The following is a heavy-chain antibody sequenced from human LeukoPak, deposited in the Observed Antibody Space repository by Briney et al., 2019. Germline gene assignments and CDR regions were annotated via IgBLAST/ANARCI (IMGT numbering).Heavy chain of an antibody. CDR3: ARERGYSYGLAGFFDY. CDR2: IYSDGRI. V-gene: IGHV3-53*01. D-gene: IGHD5-18*01. Sequence: PGGSLRLSCAASGFTVSSNYMSWVRQAPGKGLEWVSVIYSDGRIHYADSVKGRFTISRDDSKNTLYLQMNSLRAEDTAVHYCARERGYSYGLAGFFDYWGQGTLVTVSS. J-gene: IGHJ4*02. CDR1: GFTVSSNY.